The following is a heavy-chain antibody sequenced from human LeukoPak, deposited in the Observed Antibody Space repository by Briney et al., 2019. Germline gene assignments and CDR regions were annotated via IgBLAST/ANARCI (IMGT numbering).Heavy chain of an antibody. Sequence: GGSLRLSCAASGFTFRTHNMNWVRQAPGKGLEWLSYISDTSNTIYYADSVKGRFTISRDNADGSLFLQMNSLTAEDTAVYYCVRASVTVVDPFYFYYYMDVWGKGTTVTVSS. CDR2: ISDTSNTI. V-gene: IGHV3-48*01. D-gene: IGHD2-15*01. CDR3: VRASVTVVDPFYFYYYMDV. J-gene: IGHJ6*03. CDR1: GFTFRTHN.